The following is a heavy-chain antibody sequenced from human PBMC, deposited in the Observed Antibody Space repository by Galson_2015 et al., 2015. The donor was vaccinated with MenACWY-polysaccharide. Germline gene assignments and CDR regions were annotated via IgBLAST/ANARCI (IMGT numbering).Heavy chain of an antibody. J-gene: IGHJ1*01. CDR3: ARNGTTVSSDSETDSNGASDT. V-gene: IGHV4-39*07. CDR2: LYYTGGP. CDR1: GDSIGSGTHY. D-gene: IGHD1-1*01. Sequence: LSLTCFVSGDSIGSGTHYWAWHRPAPGQGLEWIGGLYYTGGPYNNPSLKSRVTMSVDTSKNQFSLILTSVTAADTAMYYCARNGTTVSSDSETDSNGASDTWAHGLLVP.